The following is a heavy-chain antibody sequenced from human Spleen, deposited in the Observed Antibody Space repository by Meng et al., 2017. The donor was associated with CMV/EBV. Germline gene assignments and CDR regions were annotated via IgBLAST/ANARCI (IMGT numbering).Heavy chain of an antibody. CDR1: GFSVGSSY. J-gene: IGHJ6*02. V-gene: IGHV3-66*01. Sequence: LTCAASGFSVGSSYMNWVRQAPGKGLEWVSVIFTGGSTYYADSVKGRFTISRDNSKNTVYLQMNSLRAEDTAVYYCAKAEGWELLRVDYYYGMDVWGQGTTVTVSS. CDR3: AKAEGWELLRVDYYYGMDV. CDR2: IFTGGST. D-gene: IGHD1-26*01.